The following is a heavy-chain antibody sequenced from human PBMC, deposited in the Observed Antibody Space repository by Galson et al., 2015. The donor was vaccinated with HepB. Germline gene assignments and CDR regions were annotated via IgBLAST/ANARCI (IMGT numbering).Heavy chain of an antibody. V-gene: IGHV3-48*01. J-gene: IGHJ6*02. CDR3: ARGLGLYSDSSGHYKVAADYYYGMDV. CDR1: GFTFSPYS. CDR2: ISSSSSSI. D-gene: IGHD3-22*01. Sequence: SLRLSCAASGFTFSPYSMNWVRQAPGKGLEWISYISSSSSSIYYADSLKGRFTISRDNAKNSLYLQMNSLRAEDTAVYYCARGLGLYSDSSGHYKVAADYYYGMDVWGQGTTVAVSS.